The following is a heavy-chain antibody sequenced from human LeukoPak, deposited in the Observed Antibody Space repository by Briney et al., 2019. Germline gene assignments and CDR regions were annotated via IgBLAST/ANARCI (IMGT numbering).Heavy chain of an antibody. V-gene: IGHV3-21*06. D-gene: IGHD5-24*01. CDR3: ARDSDGWSRDY. J-gene: IGHJ4*02. Sequence: GGSLRLSCAACGFTFSSHSMSWVRQAPGKGLEWISVISGNGHLIYWADSLKGRFTVSRDNAKNSLYLQINSLTVEDTAIYYCARDSDGWSRDYWGQGTLVTVSS. CDR1: GFTFSSHS. CDR2: ISGNGHLI.